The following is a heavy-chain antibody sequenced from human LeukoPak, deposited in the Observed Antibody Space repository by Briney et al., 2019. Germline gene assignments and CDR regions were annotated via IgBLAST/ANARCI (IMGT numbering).Heavy chain of an antibody. CDR2: IRSKTYGGTT. Sequence: WIRQPPGKGLEWVGFIRSKTYGGTTGYAASVKDTFTISRDDSKSVVYLQMNSLKTEDTAFYYCTRGVGQQLIPPDYWGQGTLVTVSS. V-gene: IGHV3-49*02. CDR3: TRGVGQQLIPPDY. D-gene: IGHD6-13*01. J-gene: IGHJ4*02.